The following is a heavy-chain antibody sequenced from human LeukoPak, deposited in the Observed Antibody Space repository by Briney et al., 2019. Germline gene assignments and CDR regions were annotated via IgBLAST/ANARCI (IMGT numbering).Heavy chain of an antibody. Sequence: PSETLSLTCTVSAGSTSSRSYYWGWIRQPPGKGLEWIGSIHSSGSTYYNPSLKSRVTISVETAKNQFSLKLSSVTAADTAVYYCARHIRPSIAAAGIDFWGQGAQVTVSS. V-gene: IGHV4-39*01. J-gene: IGHJ4*02. CDR1: AGSTSSRSYY. D-gene: IGHD6-13*01. CDR3: ARHIRPSIAAAGIDF. CDR2: IHSSGST.